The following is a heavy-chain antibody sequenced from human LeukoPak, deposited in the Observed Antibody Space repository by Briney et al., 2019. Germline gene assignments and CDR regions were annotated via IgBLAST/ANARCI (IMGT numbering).Heavy chain of an antibody. Sequence: PSETLSLTCTVSGGSISSYYWSWIRQPPGKGLEWIGYIYYSGSTNYNPSLKSRVTISVDTSKNQFSLKLSSVTAADTAVSCCARHTRWLPFDYWGQGTLVTVSS. CDR3: ARHTRWLPFDY. J-gene: IGHJ4*02. V-gene: IGHV4-59*08. CDR1: GGSISSYY. D-gene: IGHD5-24*01. CDR2: IYYSGST.